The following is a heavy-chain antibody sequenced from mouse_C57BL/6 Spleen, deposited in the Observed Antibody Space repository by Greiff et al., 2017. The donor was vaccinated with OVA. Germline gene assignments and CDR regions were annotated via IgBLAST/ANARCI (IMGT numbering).Heavy chain of an antibody. CDR1: GFTFSSYA. V-gene: IGHV5-4*01. Sequence: VQLKESGGGLVKPGGSLKLSCAASGFTFSSYAMSWVRQTPEKRLEWVATISDGGSYTYYPDNVKGRFTISRDNAKNNLYLQMSHLKSEDTAMYYCARGGVAYWGQGTLVTVSA. J-gene: IGHJ3*01. CDR2: ISDGGSYT. CDR3: ARGGVAY.